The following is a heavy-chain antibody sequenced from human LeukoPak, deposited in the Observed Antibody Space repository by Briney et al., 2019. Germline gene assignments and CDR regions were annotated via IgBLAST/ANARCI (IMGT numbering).Heavy chain of an antibody. J-gene: IGHJ3*01. CDR1: DGSISSNY. Sequence: SETLSLTCTVSDGSISSNYWSWIRQPPGKGLEWIGYYSGSTNYNPSLKSRVTISLDTSKNQFSLKLSSVTAADTAVYYCARGYSSSEEWGQGTMVTVSS. V-gene: IGHV4-59*01. D-gene: IGHD6-13*01. CDR2: YSGST. CDR3: ARGYSSSEE.